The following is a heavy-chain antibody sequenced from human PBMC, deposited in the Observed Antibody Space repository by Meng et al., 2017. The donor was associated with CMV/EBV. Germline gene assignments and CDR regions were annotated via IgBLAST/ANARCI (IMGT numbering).Heavy chain of an antibody. CDR3: AHRDVSRAFDI. J-gene: IGHJ3*02. V-gene: IGHV2-5*01. CDR2: LYRNNDE. CDR1: GFSLSSTGVG. Sequence: SGPTLVKPTQTLTLTCTFSGFSLSSTGVGVGWIRQPPGKALEWLTLLYRNNDERYSPSLKSRLSITKDTSKNQVVLTMTNMDPVDTGTYYCAHRDVSRAFDIWGQGTMVTVSS. D-gene: IGHD5/OR15-5a*01.